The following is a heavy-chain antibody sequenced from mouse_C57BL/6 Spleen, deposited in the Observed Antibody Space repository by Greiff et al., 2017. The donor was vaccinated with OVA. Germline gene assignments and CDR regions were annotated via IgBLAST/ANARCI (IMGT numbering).Heavy chain of an antibody. J-gene: IGHJ4*01. V-gene: IGHV1-69*01. Sequence: VQLQQPGAELVMPGASVKLSCKASGYTFTSYWMHWVKQRPGQGLEWIGEIDPSDSYTNYNQKFKGKSTLTVDKSSSTAYMQLSSLTSEDAAVYYCARGGYYPAMDYWGQGTSVTVSS. CDR3: ARGGYYPAMDY. D-gene: IGHD2-3*01. CDR2: IDPSDSYT. CDR1: GYTFTSYW.